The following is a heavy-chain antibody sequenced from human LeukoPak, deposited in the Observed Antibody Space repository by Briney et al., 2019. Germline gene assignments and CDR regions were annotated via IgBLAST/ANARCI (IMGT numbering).Heavy chain of an antibody. CDR1: GGSFSGYY. J-gene: IGHJ3*02. CDR3: ARHCCSGPAKRVFDI. V-gene: IGHV4-34*01. Sequence: SETLSLTCAVYGGSFSGYYWSWIRQPPGKGLEWIGEINHSGSTNYNPSLKSRVTISVDTSKNQFSLKLSSVTAADTAVYHCARHCCSGPAKRVFDIWGQGTMVTVSS. D-gene: IGHD2-15*01. CDR2: INHSGST.